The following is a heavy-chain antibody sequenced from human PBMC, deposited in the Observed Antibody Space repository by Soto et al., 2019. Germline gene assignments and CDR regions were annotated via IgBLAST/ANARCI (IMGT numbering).Heavy chain of an antibody. CDR1: GYTFTSYG. CDR3: ARDLLRYFDWSEGTNWFDP. V-gene: IGHV1-18*01. D-gene: IGHD3-9*01. J-gene: IGHJ5*02. Sequence: ASVKVSCKASGYTFTSYGISWVRQAPGQGLEWMGWISAYNGNTNYAQKLQGRVTMTTDTSTSTAYMELRSLRSDDTAVYYCARDLLRYFDWSEGTNWFDPWGQGTLVTVSS. CDR2: ISAYNGNT.